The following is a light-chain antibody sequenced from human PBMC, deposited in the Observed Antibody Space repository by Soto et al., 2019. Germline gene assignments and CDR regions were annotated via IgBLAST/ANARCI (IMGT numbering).Light chain of an antibody. CDR1: SSDIGDSNY. Sequence: QSVLTQPASVSGSPGQSITISCTGTSSDIGDSNYISWYQQHPGKAPKLVIYDVSNRPSGVSNRFSGSKSANTASLTISGLQAEGEADYYCSSFRSSSTSYVFGTGTKVTVL. J-gene: IGLJ1*01. V-gene: IGLV2-14*03. CDR2: DVS. CDR3: SSFRSSSTSYV.